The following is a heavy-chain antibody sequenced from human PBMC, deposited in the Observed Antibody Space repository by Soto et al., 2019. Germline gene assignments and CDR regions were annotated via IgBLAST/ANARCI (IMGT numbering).Heavy chain of an antibody. Sequence: ASVKVSCKASGYTFTSYYMHWVRQAPGQGLEWMGIINPSGGSTSYAQKFQGRVTMTRDTSTSTVYMELSSLRSEDTAVYYCASEEYDILTGYPSAHPYWGQGTLVTVSS. D-gene: IGHD3-9*01. V-gene: IGHV1-46*01. CDR2: INPSGGST. CDR1: GYTFTSYY. CDR3: ASEEYDILTGYPSAHPY. J-gene: IGHJ4*02.